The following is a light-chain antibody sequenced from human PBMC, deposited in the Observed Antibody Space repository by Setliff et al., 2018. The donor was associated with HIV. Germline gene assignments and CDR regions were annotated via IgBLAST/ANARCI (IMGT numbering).Light chain of an antibody. CDR2: EVT. V-gene: IGLV2-8*01. CDR3: SSYADNNTCV. CDR1: SSDVGGYNY. Sequence: QSVLTQPASVSGSPGQSITISCTGTSSDVGGYNYVSWYQQHPGKAPKVMIYEVTKRPSGVPDRFSGSRSGNTASLTVSGLQAEDEADYYCSSYADNNTCVFGSGTKV. J-gene: IGLJ1*01.